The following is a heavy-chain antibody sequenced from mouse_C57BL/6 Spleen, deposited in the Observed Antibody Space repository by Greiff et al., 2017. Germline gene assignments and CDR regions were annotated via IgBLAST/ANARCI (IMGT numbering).Heavy chain of an antibody. CDR2: IHPNSGST. V-gene: IGHV1-64*01. D-gene: IGHD4-1*01. CDR3: AWAGTGAWFAY. CDR1: GYTFTSYW. J-gene: IGHJ3*01. Sequence: QVQLQQPGAELVKPGASVKLSCKASGYTFTSYWMHWVKQRPGPGLEWIGMIHPNSGSTNYNEKFKSKATLTVDKSSSTAYMQLSSLTSEDSAVYYCAWAGTGAWFAYGGQGTLVTVSA.